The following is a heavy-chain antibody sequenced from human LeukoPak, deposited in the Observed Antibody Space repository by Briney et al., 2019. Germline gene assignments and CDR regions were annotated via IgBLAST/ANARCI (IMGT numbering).Heavy chain of an antibody. J-gene: IGHJ4*02. V-gene: IGHV4-39*01. CDR3: GGRRRGSSSGYYFDY. D-gene: IGHD6-6*01. CDR1: GGSISISSYY. Sequence: KPSETLSLTCTVSGGSISISSYYWGWIRQPPGKGLEWIGSIYYSGSIYYNPSLKSRVTISVDTSKNRFSLKLSSVTAADTAVYYCGGRRRGSSSGYYFDYWGQGTLVTVSS. CDR2: IYYSGSI.